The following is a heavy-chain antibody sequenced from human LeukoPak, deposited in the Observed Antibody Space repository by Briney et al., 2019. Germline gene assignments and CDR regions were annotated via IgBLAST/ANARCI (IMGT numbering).Heavy chain of an antibody. V-gene: IGHV4-39*07. CDR3: ARLIGYDYGDYVGAFDI. CDR1: GGSISSSSYY. J-gene: IGHJ3*02. D-gene: IGHD4-17*01. Sequence: SETLSLTCTVSGGSISSSSYYWGWIRQPPGKGLEWIGSIYHSGSTYYNPSLKSRVTISVDTSKNQFSLKLSSVTAADTAVYYCARLIGYDYGDYVGAFDIWGQGTMVTVSS. CDR2: IYHSGST.